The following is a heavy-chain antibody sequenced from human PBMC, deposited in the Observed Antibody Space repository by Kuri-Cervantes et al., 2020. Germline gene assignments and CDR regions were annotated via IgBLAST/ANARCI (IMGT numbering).Heavy chain of an antibody. CDR1: GFTFSSYG. V-gene: IGHV3-30*03. Sequence: GESLKISCAASGFTFSSYGMHWARQAPGKGLEWVAVISYDGSNKYYADSVKGRFTISRDNSKNTLYLQMNSLRAEDTAVYYCARDRFRYFDYWGQGTLVTVSS. CDR3: ARDRFRYFDY. CDR2: ISYDGSNK. J-gene: IGHJ4*02.